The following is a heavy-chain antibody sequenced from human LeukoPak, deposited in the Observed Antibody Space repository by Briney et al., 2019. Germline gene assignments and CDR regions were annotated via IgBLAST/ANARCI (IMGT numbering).Heavy chain of an antibody. CDR3: AKWAIFGVA. J-gene: IGHJ5*02. CDR1: GASISSGDYY. CDR2: IYYSGST. Sequence: SQTLSLTCTVSGASISSGDYYWRWIRQPPGKGLEWIGYIYYSGSTYYNPSLKSRLTISVDTSKNQFSLKLTSVTAADTAVYYCAKWAIFGVAWGQGTLVTVSS. V-gene: IGHV4-30-4*08. D-gene: IGHD3-3*01.